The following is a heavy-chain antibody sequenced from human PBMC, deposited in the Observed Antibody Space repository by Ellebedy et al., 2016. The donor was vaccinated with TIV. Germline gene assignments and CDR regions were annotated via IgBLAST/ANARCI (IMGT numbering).Heavy chain of an antibody. V-gene: IGHV3-74*01. CDR2: INGDGSST. CDR1: GFTFSPYW. D-gene: IGHD4-11*01. CDR3: AREAYYSKDF. Sequence: LSLTCAASGFTFSPYWMQWVRQAPGKGLVWVSRINGDGSSTTYADSVKGRFTISRDNAKNTLYLQMNSLRAEDTAVYFCAREAYYSKDFWGQGTLVTVSS. J-gene: IGHJ4*02.